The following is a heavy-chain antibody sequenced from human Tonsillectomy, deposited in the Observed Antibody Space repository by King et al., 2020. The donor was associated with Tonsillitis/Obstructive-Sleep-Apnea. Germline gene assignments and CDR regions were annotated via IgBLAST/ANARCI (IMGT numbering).Heavy chain of an antibody. CDR2: IYWDDDK. CDR1: GFSLSTGGVG. J-gene: IGHJ3*02. Sequence: ITLKESGPTLVKPTQTLTLTCTFSGFSLSTGGVGVGWIRPPPEKALEWLALIYWDDDKGYSPSLKSRLTITKDTSKNQVVLTMINMDPVDTATYYCARGSYDSDAFYIWGQGTMVTVSP. D-gene: IGHD3-10*01. V-gene: IGHV2-5*02. CDR3: ARGSYDSDAFYI.